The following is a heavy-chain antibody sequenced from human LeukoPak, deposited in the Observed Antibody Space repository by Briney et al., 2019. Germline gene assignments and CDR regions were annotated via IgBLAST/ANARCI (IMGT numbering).Heavy chain of an antibody. Sequence: GGSLRLSCAASGLTVNNNYMNWVRQAPGKGLEWVSALYIGGNTYYADSVRGRFTISRDNSRNALYLQMNSLRAEDTAIYYCMTAAGYNFGQYWGQGTLVTVSS. V-gene: IGHV3-53*01. CDR2: LYIGGNT. CDR3: MTAAGYNFGQY. D-gene: IGHD5-18*01. J-gene: IGHJ4*02. CDR1: GLTVNNNY.